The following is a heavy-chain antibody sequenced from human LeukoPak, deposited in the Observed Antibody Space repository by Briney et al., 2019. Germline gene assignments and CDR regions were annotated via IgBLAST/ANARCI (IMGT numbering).Heavy chain of an antibody. D-gene: IGHD6-19*01. CDR3: ARPLYSSAWYAY. J-gene: IGHJ4*02. CDR2: INHSGST. V-gene: IGHV4-34*01. Sequence: SETLSLTCAVYGGSFSGYYWSWIRQPPGKGLEWIGEINHSGSTNYNPSLKSRVTISVDTSKNQFSLKLSSVTAADTAVYYCARPLYSSAWYAYWGQGTLVTVSS. CDR1: GGSFSGYY.